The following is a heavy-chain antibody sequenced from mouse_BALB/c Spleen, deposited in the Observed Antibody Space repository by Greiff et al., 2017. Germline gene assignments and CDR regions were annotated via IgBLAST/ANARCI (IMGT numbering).Heavy chain of an antibody. CDR2: INPSNGGT. V-gene: IGHV1-54*01. Sequence: QVQLQQSGAELVRPGTSVKVSCKASGYAFTNYLIEWVKQRPGQGLEWIGVINPSNGGTNFNEKFKSKATLTVDKSSSTAYMQLSSLTSEDSAVYYCTRSDDYWGQGTTLTVSS. CDR1: GYAFTNYL. J-gene: IGHJ2*01. CDR3: TRSDDY.